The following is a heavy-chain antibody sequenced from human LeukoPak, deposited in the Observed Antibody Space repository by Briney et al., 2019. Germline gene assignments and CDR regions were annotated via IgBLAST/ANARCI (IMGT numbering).Heavy chain of an antibody. CDR1: GFTFSSYG. D-gene: IGHD6-13*01. V-gene: IGHV3-30*02. CDR2: IWYGGSNK. CDR3: AKPSGQQLPFNWFDP. Sequence: GGSLRLSCAASGFTFSSYGMHWVRQAPGKGLEWVAVIWYGGSNKYYAGSVKGRFTISRDNSKNTLYLQMNSLRAEDTAVYYCAKPSGQQLPFNWFDPWGQGTLVTVSS. J-gene: IGHJ5*02.